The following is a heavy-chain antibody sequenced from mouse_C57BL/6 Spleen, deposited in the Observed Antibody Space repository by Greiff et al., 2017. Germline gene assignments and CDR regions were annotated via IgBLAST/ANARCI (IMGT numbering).Heavy chain of an antibody. Sequence: EVNLVESGGGLVKPGGSLKLSCAASGFTFSSYAMSWVRQTPEKRLEWVATISDGGSYTYYPDNLKGRFTISRDNAKNNLYLQMSHLKSEDTAMYYCARDSSGPFDYWGQGTTLTVSS. CDR1: GFTFSSYA. CDR3: ARDSSGPFDY. D-gene: IGHD3-2*02. CDR2: ISDGGSYT. J-gene: IGHJ2*01. V-gene: IGHV5-4*01.